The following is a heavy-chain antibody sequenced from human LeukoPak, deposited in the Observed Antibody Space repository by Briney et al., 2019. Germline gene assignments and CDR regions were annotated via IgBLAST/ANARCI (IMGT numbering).Heavy chain of an antibody. Sequence: PGGSLRLSCVASGFSFDDYGMFWVRQTPGKGLEWVSGISWNSGSIGYADSVKGRFTISRDNAKNSLYLQMNSLRAEDTAVYYCARDLFGEPPYWGQGTLVTVSS. CDR1: GFSFDDYG. J-gene: IGHJ4*02. V-gene: IGHV3-9*01. CDR3: ARDLFGEPPY. CDR2: ISWNSGSI. D-gene: IGHD3-10*01.